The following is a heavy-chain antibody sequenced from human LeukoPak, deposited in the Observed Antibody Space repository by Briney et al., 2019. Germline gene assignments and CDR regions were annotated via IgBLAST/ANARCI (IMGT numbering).Heavy chain of an antibody. D-gene: IGHD3-10*01. Sequence: GGSLRLSCAASGFTFSSYGMSWVRQAPGKGLEWVSAISGSGGSTYYADSVKGRFTISRDNSKNTLYLQMNSLRAEDTAVYYCAKAGYYYGSGSYRLDYWGQGSLVTVSS. V-gene: IGHV3-23*01. CDR3: AKAGYYYGSGSYRLDY. J-gene: IGHJ4*02. CDR1: GFTFSSYG. CDR2: ISGSGGST.